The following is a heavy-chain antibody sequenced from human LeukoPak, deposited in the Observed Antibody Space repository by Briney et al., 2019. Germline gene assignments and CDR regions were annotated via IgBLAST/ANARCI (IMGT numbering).Heavy chain of an antibody. D-gene: IGHD1-26*01. CDR1: GFTFTSYG. Sequence: GGSLRLSCAASGFTFTSYGISWVRQAPGQGLEWMGWISAYNGNTNYAQKLQGRVTMTTDTSTSTAYMELRSLRSDDTAVYYCARDPSGSYGRADYWGQGTLVTVSS. V-gene: IGHV1-18*01. CDR2: ISAYNGNT. J-gene: IGHJ4*02. CDR3: ARDPSGSYGRADY.